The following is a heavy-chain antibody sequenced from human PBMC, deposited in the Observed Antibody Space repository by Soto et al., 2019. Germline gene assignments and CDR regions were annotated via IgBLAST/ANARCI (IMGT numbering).Heavy chain of an antibody. Sequence: GGSLRLSCAASGFTFSSYSMNWVRQAPKKGLEWVSYISSSSSTIYYADSVKGRFTISRDNAKNSLYLQMNSLRDEDTAVYYCARDPTDILTGPGYFDYWGQGTLVTVSS. CDR1: GFTFSSYS. J-gene: IGHJ4*02. D-gene: IGHD3-9*01. V-gene: IGHV3-48*02. CDR2: ISSSSSTI. CDR3: ARDPTDILTGPGYFDY.